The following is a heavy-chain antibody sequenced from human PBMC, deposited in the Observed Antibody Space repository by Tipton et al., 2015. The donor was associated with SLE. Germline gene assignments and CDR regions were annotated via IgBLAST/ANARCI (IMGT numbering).Heavy chain of an antibody. J-gene: IGHJ4*02. CDR3: ARAGFSGSYFGIDY. V-gene: IGHV4-59*01. CDR2: VHYTGST. D-gene: IGHD1-26*01. Sequence: LRLSCTVSGGSISTYYWSWVRQPPGKGLEWIGYVHYTGSTNYNPSIKSRVSISLDTSENQFSLKLNSVTAADTAVYYCARAGFSGSYFGIDYWGQGTLVTVSS. CDR1: GGSISTYY.